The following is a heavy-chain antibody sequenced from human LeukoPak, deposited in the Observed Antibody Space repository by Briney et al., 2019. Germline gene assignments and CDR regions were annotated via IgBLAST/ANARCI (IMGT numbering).Heavy chain of an antibody. CDR1: GGSISSSSYY. V-gene: IGHV4-39*01. CDR3: TSRGWIVGLVDY. J-gene: IGHJ4*02. D-gene: IGHD3-22*01. CDR2: IYYSGTT. Sequence: SETLSLTCTVSGGSISSSSYYWGWIRQPPGKGLEWIASIYYSGTTYYNPSLKSRVSLSADTSKNQFSLKVSSVTAADTAVYYCTSRGWIVGLVDYWGQGTLVTVSS.